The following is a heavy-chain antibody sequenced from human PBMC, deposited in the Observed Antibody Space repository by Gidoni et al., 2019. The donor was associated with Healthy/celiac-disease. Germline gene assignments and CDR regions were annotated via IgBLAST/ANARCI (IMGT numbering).Heavy chain of an antibody. J-gene: IGHJ4*02. CDR3: ARHKEYSSSYIDY. D-gene: IGHD6-13*01. V-gene: IGHV4-39*01. Sequence: YYSGSTYYNPSLKSRVTISVDTSKNQFSLKLSSVTAADTAVYCCARHKEYSSSYIDYWGQGTLVTVSS. CDR2: YYSGST.